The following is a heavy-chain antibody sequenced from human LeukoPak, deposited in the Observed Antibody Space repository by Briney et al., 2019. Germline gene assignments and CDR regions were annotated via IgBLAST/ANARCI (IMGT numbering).Heavy chain of an antibody. D-gene: IGHD3-10*01. CDR3: ARRYGSGSYFPDY. Sequence: GGSLRLSCGASGFSFSDYGMHWVRQAPGKGLEWVAFIRHDGNKKYLPDSMKGRFSVSRDNSNNTLYLQMNSLRAEDTAVYYCARRYGSGSYFPDYWGQGTLVTVSS. V-gene: IGHV3-30*02. J-gene: IGHJ4*02. CDR2: IRHDGNKK. CDR1: GFSFSDYG.